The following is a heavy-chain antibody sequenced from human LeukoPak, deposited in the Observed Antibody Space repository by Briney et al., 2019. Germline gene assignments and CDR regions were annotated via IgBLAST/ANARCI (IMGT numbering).Heavy chain of an antibody. D-gene: IGHD6-13*01. Sequence: SETLPLTCTASGVSISSNYWSWIRQPPGKGLEWIGYVYYSGSTKYNPSLKSRVTMSEDTSKNQFSLRLSSVTAADTAVYYCARHSPLYSSSCDYWGQGTLVTVSS. CDR3: ARHSPLYSSSCDY. V-gene: IGHV4-59*08. CDR2: VYYSGST. J-gene: IGHJ4*02. CDR1: GVSISSNY.